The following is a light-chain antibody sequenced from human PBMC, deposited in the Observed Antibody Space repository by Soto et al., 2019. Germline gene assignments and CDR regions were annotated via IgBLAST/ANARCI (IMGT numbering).Light chain of an antibody. J-gene: IGKJ5*01. CDR3: QQYNSYPIT. V-gene: IGKV1-5*01. CDR2: DAS. CDR1: QSISSW. Sequence: DIQMTQSPSTLSASVGDRDTNTCRASQSISSWLAWYQQKPGKAPKLLIYDASSLESGVPSRFSGSGSGTEFTLTISSLQPDDFATYYCQQYNSYPITFGQGTRLEIK.